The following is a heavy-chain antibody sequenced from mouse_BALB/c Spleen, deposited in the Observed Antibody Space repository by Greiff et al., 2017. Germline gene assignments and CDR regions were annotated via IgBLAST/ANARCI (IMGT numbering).Heavy chain of an antibody. V-gene: IGHV3-6*02. CDR2: ISYDGSN. CDR1: GYSITSGYY. CDR3: ARGNRGYYAMDY. Sequence: DVQLQESGPGLVKPSQSLSLTCSVTGYSITSGYYWNWIRQFPGNKLEWMGYISYDGSNNYNPSLKNRISITRDTSKNQFFLKLNSVTTEDTATYYCARGNRGYYAMDYWGQGTSVTVSS. J-gene: IGHJ4*01. D-gene: IGHD2-14*01.